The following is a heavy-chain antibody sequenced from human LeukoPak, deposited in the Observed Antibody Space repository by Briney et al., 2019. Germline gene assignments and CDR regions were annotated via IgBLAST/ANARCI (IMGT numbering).Heavy chain of an antibody. V-gene: IGHV3-23*01. D-gene: IGHD2-15*01. J-gene: IGHJ4*02. CDR2: ISGSGDNT. Sequence: GGSLRLSCAASGFTVSTYAMSWVRQAPGKGLEWVSAISGSGDNTYYIDSVKGRFTISRDNSQNTLYLQMNSLRAEDTAVYYCAKERDSKGYFDYWGQGTLVTVSS. CDR3: AKERDSKGYFDY. CDR1: GFTVSTYA.